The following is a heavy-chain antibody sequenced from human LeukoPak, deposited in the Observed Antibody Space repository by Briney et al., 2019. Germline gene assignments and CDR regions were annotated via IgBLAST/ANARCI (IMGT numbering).Heavy chain of an antibody. CDR2: IYYSGST. Sequence: SETLSLTCTVSGGSISSYYWSWIRQPPGKGLEWIGYIYYSGSTNYNPSLQSRVTISVDTSKNQFSLKLSSVTAADTAVYYCARTTEGGYTYDYFYYYYMDVWGKGTTVTISS. CDR3: ARTTEGGYTYDYFYYYYMDV. V-gene: IGHV4-59*01. J-gene: IGHJ6*03. D-gene: IGHD5-18*01. CDR1: GGSISSYY.